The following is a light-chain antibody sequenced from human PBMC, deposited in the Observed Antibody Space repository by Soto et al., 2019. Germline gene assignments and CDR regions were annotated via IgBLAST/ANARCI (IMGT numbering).Light chain of an antibody. CDR1: SSDVGSYNL. CDR3: CSYAGSSTSL. Sequence: QSVLTQPASVSGSPGQSITISCTGTSSDVGSYNLVSWYQQHPGKAPKLMIYEGSKRPSGVSNRSSGSKSGNTASLTISGLQAEDEADYYCCSYAGSSTSLFGTGTKLTVL. CDR2: EGS. V-gene: IGLV2-23*01. J-gene: IGLJ1*01.